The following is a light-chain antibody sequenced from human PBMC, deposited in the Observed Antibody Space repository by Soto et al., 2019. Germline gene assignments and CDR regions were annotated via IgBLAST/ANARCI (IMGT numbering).Light chain of an antibody. CDR3: GTWDNSLCAV. CDR2: DNG. CDR1: SSNIGSNY. Sequence: QSVLTQPPSVSAAPGQKVTISCSGSSSNIGSNYVSWYQQLPGAAPKLLIYDNGKRPSGIPDRFSGSQSGTSATLGITGLQTGDEADYYCGTWDNSLCAVFGGGTKLTVL. V-gene: IGLV1-51*01. J-gene: IGLJ2*01.